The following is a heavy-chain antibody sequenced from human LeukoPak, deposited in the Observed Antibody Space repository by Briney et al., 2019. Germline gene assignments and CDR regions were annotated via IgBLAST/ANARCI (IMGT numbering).Heavy chain of an antibody. CDR3: TTKTAMTASGVDY. D-gene: IGHD4-17*01. Sequence: RPGGSLRLSCAASGFSFSYAWMSWVRQAPGRGLEWVGRIKTKTDGVTTDYAAPVKGRFTILRDDSKSTLYLQMNSLKTEDTAVYYCTTKTAMTASGVDYWGQGTLVTVSS. J-gene: IGHJ4*02. V-gene: IGHV3-15*01. CDR1: GFSFSYAW. CDR2: IKTKTDGVTT.